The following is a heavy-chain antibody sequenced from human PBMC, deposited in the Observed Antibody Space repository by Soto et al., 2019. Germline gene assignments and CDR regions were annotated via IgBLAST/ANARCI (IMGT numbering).Heavy chain of an antibody. CDR3: EVTTGF. D-gene: IGHD2-21*02. CDR2: VSPGNGNA. Sequence: QVQVVQSRAEVKKPGASVKVSCKTSGYTFTDYDINWVRQATGQGLEWMGWVSPGNGNAGYAPQFQGRVTMTSETSISTVYMELSSLTSEDTAVYFCEVTTGFWGQGTMITVSS. J-gene: IGHJ4*02. V-gene: IGHV1-8*01. CDR1: GYTFTDYD.